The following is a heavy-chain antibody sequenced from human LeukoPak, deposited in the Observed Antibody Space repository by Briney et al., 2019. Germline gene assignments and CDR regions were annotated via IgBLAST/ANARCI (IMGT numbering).Heavy chain of an antibody. Sequence: GGSLRLSCAASGFTFSGSAMHWVRQASGKGLEWVGCIRSKANSYATAYAASVRGRFTISRDDSKNTAYLQMNSLKTEDTAVYYCLSSGYYFDFDYWGQGTLVTVSS. D-gene: IGHD3-22*01. CDR3: LSSGYYFDFDY. CDR1: GFTFSGSA. CDR2: IRSKANSYAT. V-gene: IGHV3-73*01. J-gene: IGHJ4*02.